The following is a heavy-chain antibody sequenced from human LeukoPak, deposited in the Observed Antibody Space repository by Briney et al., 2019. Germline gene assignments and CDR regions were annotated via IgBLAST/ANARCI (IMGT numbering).Heavy chain of an antibody. Sequence: ASVKVSCRASGYRLSDYWLHWVRQAPGQGLEWVGCINPQSGGTEYAPKFQGRVTMTRDTSISTAYMELSGLRSDDTAVYYCARGSRTGWYYFDYWGQGTLVTVSS. CDR1: GYRLSDYW. J-gene: IGHJ4*02. V-gene: IGHV1-2*02. CDR2: INPQSGGT. D-gene: IGHD6-19*01. CDR3: ARGSRTGWYYFDY.